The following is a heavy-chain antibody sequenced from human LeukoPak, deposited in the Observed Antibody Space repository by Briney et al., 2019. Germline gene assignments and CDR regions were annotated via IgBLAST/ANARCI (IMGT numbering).Heavy chain of an antibody. CDR2: INYSGTT. Sequence: PSETLSLTCTVSGGDITNDNFYWGWVRQPPGKGLEWVVSINYSGTTYYNPSLRSRLSISVDTSRTQFFLTLNSVTAADTAVYYCARLFDSWGRGILVTVSS. V-gene: IGHV4-39*01. CDR1: GGDITNDNFY. J-gene: IGHJ4*02. CDR3: ARLFDS.